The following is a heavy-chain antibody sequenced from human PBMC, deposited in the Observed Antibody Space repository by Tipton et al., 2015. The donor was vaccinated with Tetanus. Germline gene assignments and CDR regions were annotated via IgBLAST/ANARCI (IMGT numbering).Heavy chain of an antibody. V-gene: IGHV1-2*02. CDR1: GYTFTGYY. CDR2: IDPNRGAT. Sequence: QLVQSGAEMKKPGASVKVSCTASGYTFTGYYIYWVRQAPGQGPAWMGWIDPNRGATVYAQKIQGRVTMTRDTSISTAYMELRSLRPDDTAVYYCARDRGDYIYYGMDVWGPGTTVTVS. D-gene: IGHD3-22*01. J-gene: IGHJ6*02. CDR3: ARDRGDYIYYGMDV.